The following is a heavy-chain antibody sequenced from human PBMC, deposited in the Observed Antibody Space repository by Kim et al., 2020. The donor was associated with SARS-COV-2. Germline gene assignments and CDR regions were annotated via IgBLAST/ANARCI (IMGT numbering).Heavy chain of an antibody. D-gene: IGHD3-3*02. V-gene: IGHV3-33*06. Sequence: GGSLRLSCVASGFTFSSYGMHWVRQAPGKGLEWVAVIWYDGSNKYYADSVKGRFTISRDNSKNTLYLQMNSLRAEDTAVYYCAKDLLHYGFDIWGQGTMVTVSS. CDR2: IWYDGSNK. CDR1: GFTFSSYG. J-gene: IGHJ3*02. CDR3: AKDLLHYGFDI.